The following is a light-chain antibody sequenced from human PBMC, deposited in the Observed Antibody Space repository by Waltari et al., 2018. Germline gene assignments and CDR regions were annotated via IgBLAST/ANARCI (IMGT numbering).Light chain of an antibody. V-gene: IGKV1-39*01. CDR3: QQSFSIPYT. CDR2: AAS. J-gene: IGKJ2*01. Sequence: DVQMTQSPVSLYASVGDRVTITCRASDNIRIYLNWYQQKPGKAPKLLIYAASSLQSGVPSRFSGSGSETDFTLTISSLRPEDFATYYCQQSFSIPYTFGQGTNVEI. CDR1: DNIRIY.